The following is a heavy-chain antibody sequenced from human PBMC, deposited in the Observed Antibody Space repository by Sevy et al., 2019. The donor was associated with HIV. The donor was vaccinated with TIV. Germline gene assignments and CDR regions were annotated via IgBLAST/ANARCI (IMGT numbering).Heavy chain of an antibody. CDR3: ASGMYTSGWYAPGYFDT. J-gene: IGHJ4*02. V-gene: IGHV3-23*01. Sequence: GGSLRLSCAASGFTFNNYAMSWVRQAPGKGLEWVSGIGGSGDNRYYADSVKDRFTISRDNSKNTMYLQMNRLRVEDTAIYYCASGMYTSGWYAPGYFDTWGQGTLVTVSS. CDR1: GFTFNNYA. CDR2: IGGSGDNR. D-gene: IGHD6-19*01.